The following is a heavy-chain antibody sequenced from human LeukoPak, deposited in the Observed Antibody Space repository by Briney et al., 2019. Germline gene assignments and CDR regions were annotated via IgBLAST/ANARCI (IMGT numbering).Heavy chain of an antibody. D-gene: IGHD6-13*01. J-gene: IGHJ4*02. CDR2: INPSGGST. V-gene: IGHV1-46*01. CDR3: ARDWWVFYSSSWYTFDY. CDR1: GYTFTSYY. Sequence: ASVKVSCKASGYTFTSYYMHWVRQAPGQGLELRGIINPSGGSTSYAQKFQGRVTMTRDTSTSTVYMELSSLRSEDTAVYYCARDWWVFYSSSWYTFDYWGQGTLVTVSS.